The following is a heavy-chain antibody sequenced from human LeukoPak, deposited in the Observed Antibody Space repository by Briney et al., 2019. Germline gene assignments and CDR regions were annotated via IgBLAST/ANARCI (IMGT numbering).Heavy chain of an antibody. CDR1: GFTFSSYS. D-gene: IGHD6-6*01. CDR3: AREEQLGPFDY. V-gene: IGHV3-48*01. J-gene: IGHJ4*02. CDR2: ISSSSSTI. Sequence: GGSLRLSCGASGFTFSSYSMNWVRQAPGKGLEWVSYISSSSSTIYYADSLKGRFTISRDNAKNSLYLQMNSLRAEDTAVYYCAREEQLGPFDYWGQGTLVTVSS.